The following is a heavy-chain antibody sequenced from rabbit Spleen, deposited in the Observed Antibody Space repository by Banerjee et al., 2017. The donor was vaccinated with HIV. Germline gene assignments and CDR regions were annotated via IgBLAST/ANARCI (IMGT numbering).Heavy chain of an antibody. V-gene: IGHV1S45*01. CDR1: GFSFSISDC. J-gene: IGHJ6*01. Sequence: QEQLVESGGGLVQPEGSLTLTCTASGFSFSISDCMCWVRQAPGKGPEWIACISGDSDHSAFYASWAKGRFTISRTSSTTVTLQVTSLTAADTATYFCARAAGYNSYGYDLWGQGTLVTVS. CDR3: ARAAGYNSYGYDL. CDR2: ISGDSDHSA. D-gene: IGHD6-1*01.